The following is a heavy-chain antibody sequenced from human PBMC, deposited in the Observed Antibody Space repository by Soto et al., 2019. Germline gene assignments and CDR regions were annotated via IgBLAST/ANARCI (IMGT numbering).Heavy chain of an antibody. CDR3: ARCPVGMVRGYGMDV. V-gene: IGHV3-11*05. J-gene: IGHJ6*04. D-gene: IGHD3-10*01. Sequence: QVQLVESGGGLVKPGGSLRLSCAASGFTFNDYYMSWVRQAPGKGLEWVSYISSSGPYTKYGDSVKGRFTISRDNAKNSLYPQMSSLRGEDTAVYYGARCPVGMVRGYGMDVWGKGTTVTVSS. CDR2: ISSSGPYT. CDR1: GFTFNDYY.